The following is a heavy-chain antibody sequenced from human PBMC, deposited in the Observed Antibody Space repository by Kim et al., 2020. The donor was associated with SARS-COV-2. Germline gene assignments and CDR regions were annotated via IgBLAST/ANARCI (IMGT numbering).Heavy chain of an antibody. D-gene: IGHD3-22*01. Sequence: SETLSLTCTVSGGSISSGGYYWSWIRQHPGKGLEWIGYIYYSGSTYYNPSLKSRVTISVDTSKNQFSLKLSSVTAADTAVYYCARDSAYYYDSSGYYVNWFDPWGQGTLVTVSS. CDR2: IYYSGST. CDR1: GGSISSGGYY. CDR3: ARDSAYYYDSSGYYVNWFDP. V-gene: IGHV4-31*03. J-gene: IGHJ5*02.